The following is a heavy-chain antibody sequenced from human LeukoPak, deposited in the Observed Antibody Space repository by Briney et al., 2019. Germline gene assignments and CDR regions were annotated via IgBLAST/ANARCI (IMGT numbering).Heavy chain of an antibody. V-gene: IGHV1-3*01. Sequence: ASVKVSCKASGYTFTSYAMHWVRQAPGQRLEWMGWINAGNGNTKYSQKFQGRVTITRDTSASTAYMELSSLRSEDTAVYYCARDYVVRGGVNWFDPWGQGTLVTVSS. CDR2: INAGNGNT. CDR3: ARDYVVRGGVNWFDP. J-gene: IGHJ5*02. D-gene: IGHD3-10*01. CDR1: GYTFTSYA.